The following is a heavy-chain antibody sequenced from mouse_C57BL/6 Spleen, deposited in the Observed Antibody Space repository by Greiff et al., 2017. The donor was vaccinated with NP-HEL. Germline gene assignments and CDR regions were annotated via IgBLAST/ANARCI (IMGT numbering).Heavy chain of an antibody. Sequence: VMLVESGGGLVKPGGSLKLSCAASGFTFSDYGMHWVRQAPEKGLEWVAYISSGSSTIYYADTVKGRFTISRDNAKNTLFLQMTSLRSEDTAMYYCARGTMVTSYAMDYWGQGTSVTVSS. V-gene: IGHV5-17*01. D-gene: IGHD2-1*01. J-gene: IGHJ4*01. CDR3: ARGTMVTSYAMDY. CDR1: GFTFSDYG. CDR2: ISSGSSTI.